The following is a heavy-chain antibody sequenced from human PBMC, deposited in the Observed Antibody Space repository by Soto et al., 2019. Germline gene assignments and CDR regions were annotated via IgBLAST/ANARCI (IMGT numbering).Heavy chain of an antibody. CDR2: IYYTGST. D-gene: IGHD3-10*01. Sequence: SETLSLTCAGSGGSVSSGSYYGSWNRQPPGKGLEWIGYIYYTGSTNYNPSLKSRVTISVDTSKNQFSLKLSSVTAADTAVYFCARDGREGLGSYSYFFDYWGQGTLVTVSS. CDR3: ARDGREGLGSYSYFFDY. CDR1: GGSVSSGSYY. V-gene: IGHV4-61*01. J-gene: IGHJ4*02.